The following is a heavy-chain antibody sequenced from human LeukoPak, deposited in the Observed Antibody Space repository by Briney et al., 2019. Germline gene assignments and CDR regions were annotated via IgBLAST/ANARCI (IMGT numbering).Heavy chain of an antibody. V-gene: IGHV5-51*01. D-gene: IGHD3-3*01. Sequence: GESLKISCKGSGYTFTTYWIGWVRQMPGKGLEWMGIIYPGDSDTRYSPSFQGQVTISADKSISTAYLQWSSLKASDTAMYYCARQEWSTDFWSGSAFDIWGQGTMVTVSS. CDR3: ARQEWSTDFWSGSAFDI. CDR1: GYTFTTYW. CDR2: IYPGDSDT. J-gene: IGHJ3*02.